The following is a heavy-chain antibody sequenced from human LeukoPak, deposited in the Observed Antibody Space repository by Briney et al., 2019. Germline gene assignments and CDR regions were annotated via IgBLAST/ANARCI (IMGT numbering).Heavy chain of an antibody. V-gene: IGHV3-21*01. CDR3: ARDSSGSEPHYFDY. CDR1: GFTFSSYS. J-gene: IGHJ4*02. D-gene: IGHD1-26*01. CDR2: ISSSSSYI. Sequence: GGSLRLSCAASGFTFSSYSMNWVRKAPGKGLEWVSSISSSSSYIYYADSVKGRFTISRDNAKNSLYLQMNSLRAEDTAVYYCARDSSGSEPHYFDYWGQGTLVTVSS.